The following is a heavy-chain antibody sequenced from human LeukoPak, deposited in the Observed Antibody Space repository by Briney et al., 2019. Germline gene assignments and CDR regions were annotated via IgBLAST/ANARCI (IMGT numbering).Heavy chain of an antibody. J-gene: IGHJ5*02. CDR1: GYTLTELS. CDR3: ATQGAYGGNVNWFEP. Sequence: ASVKVSCKVSGYTLTELSMHWVRQAPGKGLEWMGGFDPEDGETIYAQKFQGRVTMTEDTSTDTAYMELSSLRSEDTAVYYWATQGAYGGNVNWFEPWGQGTLVTVS. V-gene: IGHV1-24*01. D-gene: IGHD4-23*01. CDR2: FDPEDGET.